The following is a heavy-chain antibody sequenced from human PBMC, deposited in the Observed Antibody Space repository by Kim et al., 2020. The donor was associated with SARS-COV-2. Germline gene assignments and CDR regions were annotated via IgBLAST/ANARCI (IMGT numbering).Heavy chain of an antibody. CDR2: LRLDGRPP. CDR1: GFTSSPYW. J-gene: IGHJ4*02. CDR3: AMRDGYTSGRDY. V-gene: IGHV3-74*03. D-gene: IGHD5-12*01. Sequence: GGSLRLSCAASGFTSSPYWMNWVRQAPGKGLVWVSRLRLDGRPPASAASVPGRSSIYLVLSPLCVYVLFNSLTGYDTGVYYCAMRDGYTSGRDYWGRGTL.